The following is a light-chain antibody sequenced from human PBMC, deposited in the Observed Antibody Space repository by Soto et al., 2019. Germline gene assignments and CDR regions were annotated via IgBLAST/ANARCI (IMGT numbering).Light chain of an antibody. Sequence: QSVLTQPPSVSAAPGQKVTISCSGNSSNIGNNFVSWYLQPPGTAPKVLIYDDHKRPSGIPDRFSGFKSGPSATLGITGLQTGDEADYYCESWDSSLSAVLFGGGTKLTVL. CDR3: ESWDSSLSAVL. CDR1: SSNIGNNF. CDR2: DDH. V-gene: IGLV1-51*01. J-gene: IGLJ3*02.